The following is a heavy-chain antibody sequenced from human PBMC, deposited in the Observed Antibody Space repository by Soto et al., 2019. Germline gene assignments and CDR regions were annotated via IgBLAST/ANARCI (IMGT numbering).Heavy chain of an antibody. J-gene: IGHJ4*02. CDR1: GYSVSSGNYY. CDR2: IYFTGST. Sequence: XETLSLTCTVSGYSVSSGNYYWSWIRQPPGKGLEWIGSIYFTGSTNYNPSLKSRLTMSIDTSRNLFSLRLDSVTAADTAVYYCGRVPVDTYMIYWSDHWGQGTLVTVSS. V-gene: IGHV4-61*01. CDR3: GRVPVDTYMIYWSDH. D-gene: IGHD3-16*01.